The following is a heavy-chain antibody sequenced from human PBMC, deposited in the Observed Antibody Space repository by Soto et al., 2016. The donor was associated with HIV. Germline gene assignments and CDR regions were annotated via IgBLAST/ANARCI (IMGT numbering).Heavy chain of an antibody. D-gene: IGHD3-22*01. CDR3: ARVGYYDSSGYYYREDYFDY. V-gene: IGHV3-74*01. Sequence: EVQLVESGGGLVQPGGSLRLSCAASGFTFSSYWMHWVRQAPGKGLVWVSRINSDGSSTSYADSVKGRFTISRDNAKNTLYLQMNSLRAEDTAVYYCARVGYYDSSGYYYREDYFDYWGQGTLVTVSS. CDR1: GFTFSSYW. CDR2: INSDGSST. J-gene: IGHJ4*02.